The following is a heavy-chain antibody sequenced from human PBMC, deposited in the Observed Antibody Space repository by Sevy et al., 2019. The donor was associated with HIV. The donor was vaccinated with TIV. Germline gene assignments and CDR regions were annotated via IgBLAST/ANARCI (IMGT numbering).Heavy chain of an antibody. Sequence: GGSLRLSCAASGFTFSSYSMNWVRQAPGKGLEWVSYISNISRTIYYADSVRGRFTISRDNAKNSLYLQMNSLRDEDTAVYYCATLFHYSSQFDCWGQGTLVTASS. CDR3: ATLFHYSSQFDC. V-gene: IGHV3-48*02. J-gene: IGHJ4*02. CDR1: GFTFSSYS. D-gene: IGHD4-4*01. CDR2: ISNISRTI.